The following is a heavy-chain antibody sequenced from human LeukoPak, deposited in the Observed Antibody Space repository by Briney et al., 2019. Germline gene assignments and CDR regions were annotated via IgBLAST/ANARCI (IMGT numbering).Heavy chain of an antibody. J-gene: IGHJ3*02. V-gene: IGHV4-59*08. D-gene: IGHD3-16*01. Sequence: SETLSLTCTVSGDSISRYYWGWIRQPPGKGLEWIGYVYYSGSTQYNLSLNSRVTISVATSKKQFSLRLTSVTAADTAVYYCARSGYAFGADAFDIWGQGAMVAVPS. CDR2: VYYSGST. CDR1: GDSISRYY. CDR3: ARSGYAFGADAFDI.